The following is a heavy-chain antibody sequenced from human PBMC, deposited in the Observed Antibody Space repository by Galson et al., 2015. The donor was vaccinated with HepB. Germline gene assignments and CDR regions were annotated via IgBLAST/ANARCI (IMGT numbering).Heavy chain of an antibody. D-gene: IGHD1-1*01. CDR1: GFTFGSHA. CDR3: ARDPGISDNYYYFDC. V-gene: IGHV3-48*02. J-gene: IGHJ4*02. Sequence: FLRLSCAASGFTFGSHAMNWVRQAPGQGLEWISFVSSSSNAIYYADSVRGRFTISRDNAKNSLHLQMNSLRDEDTAVYFCARDPGISDNYYYFDCWGQGTLVTVSS. CDR2: VSSSSNAI.